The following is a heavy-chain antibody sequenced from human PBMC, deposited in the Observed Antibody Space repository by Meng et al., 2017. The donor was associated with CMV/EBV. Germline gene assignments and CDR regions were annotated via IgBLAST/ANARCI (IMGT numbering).Heavy chain of an antibody. D-gene: IGHD3-16*01. Sequence: ASVKVSCKASGYTFTSYGISWVRQATGQGLEWMGWMNPNSGNTGYAQKFQGRVTMTRNTSISTAYMELSSLRSEDTAVYYCARGQGEYYYYGMDVWGQGTTVTVSS. V-gene: IGHV1-8*02. CDR1: GYTFTSYG. CDR2: MNPNSGNT. J-gene: IGHJ6*02. CDR3: ARGQGEYYYYGMDV.